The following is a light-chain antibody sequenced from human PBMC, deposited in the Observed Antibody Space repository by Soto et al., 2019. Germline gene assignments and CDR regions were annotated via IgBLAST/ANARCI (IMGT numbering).Light chain of an antibody. CDR2: GAS. V-gene: IGKV3-20*01. CDR3: QQYGSSPT. J-gene: IGKJ4*01. CDR1: QSVSSSY. Sequence: EIVLTQSPGTLSLSPGERATLSCRASQSVSSSYLAWYQQIHGQAPSLLIYGASSRATGIPDRFSGSGSGTAFTLTISILEPEVFAVYYCQQYGSSPTFGGGTKLEIK.